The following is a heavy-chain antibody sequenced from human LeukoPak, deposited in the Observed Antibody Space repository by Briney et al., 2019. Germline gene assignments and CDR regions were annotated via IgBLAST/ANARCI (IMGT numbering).Heavy chain of an antibody. CDR3: AMSVNYFDF. CDR1: GYSFSHYW. D-gene: IGHD4-17*01. V-gene: IGHV5-51*01. Sequence: GESLKISCKGSGYSFSHYWIGWVRQMPGQGLEWMGLILPDGSETRYSPSFQGQVTISADKSISTAYLQWSSLKASDTAMYYCAMSVNYFDFWGQGTLVTVSS. J-gene: IGHJ4*02. CDR2: ILPDGSET.